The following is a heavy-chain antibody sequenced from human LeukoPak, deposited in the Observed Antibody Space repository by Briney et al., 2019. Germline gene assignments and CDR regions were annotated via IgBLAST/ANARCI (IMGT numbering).Heavy chain of an antibody. J-gene: IGHJ4*02. CDR3: ATNTGTVFDY. V-gene: IGHV4-59*01. Sequence: SETLSLTCTVSGDFITASYWSWIRQPPGKGLKWIGYVYYSGSTEYNPSLRSRVTISLEMSKHQFSLNVTSVTAADTAVYYCATNTGTVFDYWGQGALVTVSS. CDR2: VYYSGST. CDR1: GDFITASY. D-gene: IGHD7-27*01.